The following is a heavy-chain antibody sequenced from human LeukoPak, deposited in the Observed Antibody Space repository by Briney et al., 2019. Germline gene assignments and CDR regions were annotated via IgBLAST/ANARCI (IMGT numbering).Heavy chain of an antibody. D-gene: IGHD3-10*01. CDR1: GGSISSSSYY. CDR3: ARGTGSRVWELNWFDP. CDR2: IYYSGST. V-gene: IGHV4-39*07. J-gene: IGHJ5*02. Sequence: PSETLSLTCTVSGGSISSSSYYWGWIRQPPGKGLEWIGSIYYSGSTYYNPSLKSGVITSVDTSKNQFSLKLSSVTAADTAVYYCARGTGSRVWELNWFDPWGQGILVTVSP.